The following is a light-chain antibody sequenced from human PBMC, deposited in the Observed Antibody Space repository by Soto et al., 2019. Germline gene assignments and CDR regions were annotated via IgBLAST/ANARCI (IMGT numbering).Light chain of an antibody. CDR3: QQYGTSPRT. J-gene: IGKJ1*01. CDR1: QSVTSSY. Sequence: EIVLTQSPGTLSLSPGEGATLSCRASQSVTSSYLAWYQQKPGQAPRLLIYGASSRATGIPDRFSGSGSGTDFTLTISRLEPEDFAGYYCQQYGTSPRTFGQGTKVEVK. CDR2: GAS. V-gene: IGKV3-20*01.